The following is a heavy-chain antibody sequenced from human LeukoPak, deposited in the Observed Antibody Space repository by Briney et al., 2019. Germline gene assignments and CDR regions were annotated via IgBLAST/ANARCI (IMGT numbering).Heavy chain of an antibody. CDR1: GYTLTELS. Sequence: GASVKVSCKVSGYTLTELSIHWVRQAPGKGLEWMGGFDPEDDKTIYAQKFQGRVTITADKSTSTAYMELSSLRSEDTAVYYCARDALAVALEFDPWGQGTLVTVSS. CDR3: ARDALAVALEFDP. V-gene: IGHV1-24*01. J-gene: IGHJ5*02. D-gene: IGHD6-19*01. CDR2: FDPEDDKT.